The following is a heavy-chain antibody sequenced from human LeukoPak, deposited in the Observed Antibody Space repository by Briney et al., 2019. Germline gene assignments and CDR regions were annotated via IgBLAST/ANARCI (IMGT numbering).Heavy chain of an antibody. CDR1: GGSISSYY. D-gene: IGHD1-7*01. J-gene: IGHJ3*02. Sequence: SETLSLTCTVSGGSISSYYWSWIRQPAGKGLEWIGRIYTSGSTNYNPSLKSRVTMSVDTSKNQFSLKLSFVTAADTAVYYCAREGITGTTGDAFDIWGQGTMVTVSS. CDR3: AREGITGTTGDAFDI. V-gene: IGHV4-4*07. CDR2: IYTSGST.